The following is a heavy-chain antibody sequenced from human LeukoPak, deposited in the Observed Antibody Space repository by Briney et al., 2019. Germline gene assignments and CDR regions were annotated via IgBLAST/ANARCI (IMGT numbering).Heavy chain of an antibody. CDR2: IRQGGSEK. V-gene: IGHV3-7*01. J-gene: IGHJ4*02. Sequence: PGGSLRLSCAASGFTFSSYNRNWVRQAPGKGLEGGANIRQGGSEKYYVDSVKGRFTISRDNAKNSLYLQMNSLRAEDTAVYYCARADYDCVWGSYRQYYFDYWGQGTLVTVSS. CDR1: GFTFSSYN. CDR3: ARADYDCVWGSYRQYYFDY. D-gene: IGHD3-16*02.